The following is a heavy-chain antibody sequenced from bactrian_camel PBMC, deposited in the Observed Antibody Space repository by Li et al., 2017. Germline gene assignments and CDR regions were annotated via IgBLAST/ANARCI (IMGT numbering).Heavy chain of an antibody. CDR2: IGSGGDSR. CDR3: AKGPRSDCYSSSWCSYEHNY. D-gene: IGHD3*01. CDR1: GFTFSTSF. V-gene: IGHV3S1*01. J-gene: IGHJ4*01. Sequence: HVQLVESGRGLVQPGGSLTLSCAASGFTFSTSFLSWVRQGPGKGLEWVSTIGSGGDSRYYADSVKGRFTVSRDDSKNTLYLQLNSLESEDTAMYYCAKGPRSDCYSSSWCSYEHNYWGQGTQVTVS.